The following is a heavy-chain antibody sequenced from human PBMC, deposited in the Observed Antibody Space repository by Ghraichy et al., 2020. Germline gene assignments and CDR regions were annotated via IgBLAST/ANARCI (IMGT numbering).Heavy chain of an antibody. V-gene: IGHV5-10-1*01. Sequence: GESLNISCKGSGYRFTSYWISWLRQMPVKGLQWMGRIDPSDSYTNYSPSFQGHVTIPADKSISPAYLQGSSLKASDTAMYYCARLGEPYGSGRKIRYYYMDVWGKGATVTVSS. D-gene: IGHD3-10*01. CDR1: GYRFTSYW. CDR2: IDPSDSYT. J-gene: IGHJ6*03. CDR3: ARLGEPYGSGRKIRYYYMDV.